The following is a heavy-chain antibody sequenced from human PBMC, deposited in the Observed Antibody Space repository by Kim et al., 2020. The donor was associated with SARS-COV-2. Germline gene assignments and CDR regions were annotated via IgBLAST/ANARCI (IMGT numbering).Heavy chain of an antibody. V-gene: IGHV3-48*02. CDR1: GFTFSGYN. CDR2: IGATI. D-gene: IGHD1-26*01. J-gene: IGHJ4*02. CDR3: ARSGNHYFDF. Sequence: GGSLRLSCAASGFTFSGYNMNWVRQDPGKGLEWLSYIGATIHYADSVKGRFSISRDNAKNSLYLQMNSLRDADTAVYYCARSGNHYFDFWGQGTLVTVSS.